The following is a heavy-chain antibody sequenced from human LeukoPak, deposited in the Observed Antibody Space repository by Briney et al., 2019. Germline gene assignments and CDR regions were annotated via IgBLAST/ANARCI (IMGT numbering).Heavy chain of an antibody. D-gene: IGHD4-17*01. J-gene: IGHJ4*02. V-gene: IGHV1-18*01. CDR2: ISAYNGNT. CDR1: GYTFTSYG. CDR3: ARDYGSPGGFDY. Sequence: ASVKVSCKASGYTFTSYGISWVRHDPGQGLEWMGWISAYNGNTHYAQKLQSSVTMTTDTSTSTAYMELRSLRSDDTAVYYCARDYGSPGGFDYWGQGTLVTVSS.